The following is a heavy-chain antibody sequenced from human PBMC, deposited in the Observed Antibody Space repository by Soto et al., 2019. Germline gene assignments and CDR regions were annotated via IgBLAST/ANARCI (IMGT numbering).Heavy chain of an antibody. Sequence: PGGSLRLSCAASGFTFSSYAMNWVRQAPGKGLEWVSVISGSGGSTYYADSVKGRFTISRDSSKNTLHLQMNSLRAEDTAVYYCARDFQPYCSSSSCSENWFDPWGQGTLVTVSS. CDR1: GFTFSSYA. D-gene: IGHD2-2*01. J-gene: IGHJ5*02. CDR2: ISGSGGST. V-gene: IGHV3-23*01. CDR3: ARDFQPYCSSSSCSENWFDP.